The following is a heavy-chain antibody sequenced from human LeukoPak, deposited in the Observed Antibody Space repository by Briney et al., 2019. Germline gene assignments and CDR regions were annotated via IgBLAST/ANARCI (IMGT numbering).Heavy chain of an antibody. CDR2: ISWNSGSI. J-gene: IGHJ4*02. V-gene: IGHV3-9*03. CDR3: AKGMWYNYYGSGSYYKSDIDDYFDY. Sequence: GGSLRLSCAASGFTFDDYAMHWVRQAPGKGLEWVSGISWNSGSIGCADSVKGRFTISRDNAKNSLYLQMNSLRAEDMALYYCAKGMWYNYYGSGSYYKSDIDDYFDYWGQGTLVTVSS. CDR1: GFTFDDYA. D-gene: IGHD3-10*01.